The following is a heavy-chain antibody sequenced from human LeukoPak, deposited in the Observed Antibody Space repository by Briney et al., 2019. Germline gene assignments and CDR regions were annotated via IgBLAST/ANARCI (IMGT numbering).Heavy chain of an antibody. CDR2: ISGSGGSR. Sequence: GGSLRLSCAASGFTFSTYGMSWVRQAPGKGLEWVSGISGSGGSRFYTDSVKGRFTISRDNSKNTLSLQMNSLRAEDTAIYYCTRSGYRHPYHFDSWGQGTLVTVSS. V-gene: IGHV3-23*01. J-gene: IGHJ4*02. CDR1: GFTFSTYG. CDR3: TRSGYRHPYHFDS. D-gene: IGHD3-22*01.